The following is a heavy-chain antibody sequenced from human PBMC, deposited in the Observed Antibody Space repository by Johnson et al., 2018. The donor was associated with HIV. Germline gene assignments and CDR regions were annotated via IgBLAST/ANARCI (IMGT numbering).Heavy chain of an antibody. CDR1: GFTFSSYA. V-gene: IGHV3-30*04. D-gene: IGHD6-13*01. Sequence: QVQLVESGGGVVRPGGSLRLSCAASGFTFSSYAMHWVRQAPAKGLEWVAVISYDGSDKYYADSVKGRFTISRDNSKNTLYLQMNSLTTEDTAVYYCARVLESKVAAGSWAFDIWGQGTMVTVSS. CDR2: ISYDGSDK. CDR3: ARVLESKVAAGSWAFDI. J-gene: IGHJ3*02.